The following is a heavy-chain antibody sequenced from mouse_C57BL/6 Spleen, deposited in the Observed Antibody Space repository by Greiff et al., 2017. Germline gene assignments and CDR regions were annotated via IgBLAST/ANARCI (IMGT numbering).Heavy chain of an antibody. Sequence: QVQLKESGAELVRPGPSVKVSCKASGYAFTNYLIEWVKQRPGQGLEWIGVINPGSGGNNYNEKFKGKATLTADKSSSTTYMQLSSLTSEDSAVYFCAREGYGNYRWFAYWGQGTLVTVSA. CDR2: INPGSGGN. J-gene: IGHJ3*01. V-gene: IGHV1-54*01. CDR3: AREGYGNYRWFAY. CDR1: GYAFTNYL. D-gene: IGHD2-1*01.